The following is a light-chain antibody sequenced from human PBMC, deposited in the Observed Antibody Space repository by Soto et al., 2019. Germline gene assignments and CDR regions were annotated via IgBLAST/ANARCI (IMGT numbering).Light chain of an antibody. V-gene: IGKV3-20*01. CDR2: GAS. CDR1: QSVTSNY. CDR3: QQYGSSPQT. Sequence: EIVLTQSPGTLSLSPGERATLSCRASQSVTSNYLAWYQQKPGQAPRLLISGASSRATGIPDRFSGSGSGTDFTLTISRLEPEDYCQQYGSSPQTFGQGTKVEIK. J-gene: IGKJ1*01.